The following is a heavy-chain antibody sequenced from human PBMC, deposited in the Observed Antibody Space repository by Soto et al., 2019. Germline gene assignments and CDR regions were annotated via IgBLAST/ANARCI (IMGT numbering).Heavy chain of an antibody. CDR2: IHYIGTA. Sequence: PSEPLSLTCIVSVVSIGSYSWTWGCIQQSPGKGLEWIGDIHYIGTANYNPSLKSRLTMSIDTSKKQFSLNLSSVTAADTAVYYCARVTISVSTYYFDQWGQGTPVTVSS. CDR1: VVSIGSYS. CDR3: ARVTISVSTYYFDQ. J-gene: IGHJ4*02. V-gene: IGHV4-59*01.